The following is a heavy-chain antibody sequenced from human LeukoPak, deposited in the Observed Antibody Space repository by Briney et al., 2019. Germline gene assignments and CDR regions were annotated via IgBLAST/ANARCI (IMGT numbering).Heavy chain of an antibody. CDR1: GYTFTSYA. V-gene: IGHV1-69*13. CDR2: IIPIFGTA. Sequence: SVKVSCKASGYTFTSYAMHWVRQAPGQGLEWMGGIIPIFGTANYAQKFQGRVMITADESTSTAYMELSSLRSEDTAVYYCVAMIVVVDYYYYGMDVWGQGTTVTVSS. CDR3: VAMIVVVDYYYYGMDV. J-gene: IGHJ6*02. D-gene: IGHD3-22*01.